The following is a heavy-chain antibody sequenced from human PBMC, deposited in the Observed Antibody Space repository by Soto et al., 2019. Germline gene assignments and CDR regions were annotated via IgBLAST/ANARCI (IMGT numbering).Heavy chain of an antibody. J-gene: IGHJ5*02. Sequence: QVQLQESGPGLVKPSETLSLTCTVSGGSISDNYWSWIRQPAGQGLEWIARIYTGGTTNYNPSLNSRVTMFADTATNRLALRLISVTAADTAVYYCARGDRPTGNWFDPWGQGTLVTVSS. D-gene: IGHD3-16*01. CDR3: ARGDRPTGNWFDP. CDR2: IYTGGTT. CDR1: GGSISDNY. V-gene: IGHV4-4*07.